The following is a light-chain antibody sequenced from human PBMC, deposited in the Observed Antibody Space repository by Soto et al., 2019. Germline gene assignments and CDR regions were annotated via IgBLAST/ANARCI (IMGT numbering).Light chain of an antibody. J-gene: IGLJ1*01. CDR2: DVT. CDR1: SSDVGNYNR. Sequence: QSALTQPPSVSGSPGQSVAISCTGTSSDVGNYNRVSWYQQPPGTAPKLIIYDVTNRPSGVPDRFSGSKSGNTASLTISGLQADDEADYYCSSYTSSSTYVFGTGTKVT. CDR3: SSYTSSSTYV. V-gene: IGLV2-18*02.